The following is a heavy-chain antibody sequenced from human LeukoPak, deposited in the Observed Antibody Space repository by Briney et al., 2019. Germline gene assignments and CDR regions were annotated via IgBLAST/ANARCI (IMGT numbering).Heavy chain of an antibody. CDR1: GGSISSYY. J-gene: IGHJ4*02. CDR3: ARGEGYYYDSSGYYWLPY. CDR2: IYTSGST. Sequence: SETLSLTCTVSGGSISSYYWSWIRQPAGKGLEWIGRIYTSGSTNYNPSLKSRVTMSVDTSKNQFSLKLSSVTAADTAVYYCARGEGYYYDSSGYYWLPYWGQGTLVTVSS. D-gene: IGHD3-22*01. V-gene: IGHV4-4*07.